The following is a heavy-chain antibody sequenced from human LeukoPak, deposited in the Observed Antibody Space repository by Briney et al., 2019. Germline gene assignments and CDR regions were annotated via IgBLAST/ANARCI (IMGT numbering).Heavy chain of an antibody. CDR2: IYSGGST. V-gene: IGHV3-53*01. J-gene: IGHJ3*02. CDR1: GFTVSSNY. Sequence: GGSLRLSCAASGFTVSSNYMSWVRQAPGKGLEWVSVIYSGGSTYYADSVKGRFTISRDNSKNTLYLQMNSLRAEDTAVYYCARDDILTGYSTAFDIWGQGTMVTVSS. D-gene: IGHD3-9*01. CDR3: ARDDILTGYSTAFDI.